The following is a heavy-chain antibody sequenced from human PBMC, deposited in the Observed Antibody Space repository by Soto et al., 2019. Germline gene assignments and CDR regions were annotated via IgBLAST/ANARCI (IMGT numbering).Heavy chain of an antibody. J-gene: IGHJ6*02. V-gene: IGHV1-69*13. Sequence: SVKVSCKASGGTFSSYAISWVRQAPGQGLEWMGGIIPIFGTANYAQKFQGRVTITADESTSTAFMELSSLRSEDTAVYYCARGLVEMATTRPEENWGQGTTVTVSS. CDR2: IIPIFGTA. CDR1: GGTFSSYA. CDR3: ARGLVEMATTRPEEN. D-gene: IGHD5-12*01.